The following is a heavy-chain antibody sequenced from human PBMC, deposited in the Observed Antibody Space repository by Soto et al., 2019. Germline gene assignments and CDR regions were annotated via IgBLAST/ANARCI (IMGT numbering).Heavy chain of an antibody. CDR2: IYYSGST. D-gene: IGHD3-22*01. CDR3: ARLPRFGQYYYDTRDY. V-gene: IGHV4-39*01. Sequence: SETLSLTCTVSGGSISSSSYYWGWIRQPPGKGLEWIGSIYYSGSTYYNPSLKSRVTISVDTSKNQFSLKLSSVTAADTAVYYCARLPRFGQYYYDTRDYWGQGTLVTVSS. CDR1: GGSISSSSYY. J-gene: IGHJ4*02.